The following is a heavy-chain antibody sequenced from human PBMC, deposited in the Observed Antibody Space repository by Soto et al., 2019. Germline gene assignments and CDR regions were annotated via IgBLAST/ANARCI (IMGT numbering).Heavy chain of an antibody. CDR2: ISGSGGST. CDR3: AKDIAAVAGRAGFKVYYYGMDV. CDR1: GFTFSSYA. Sequence: PGGSLRLSCAASGFTFSSYAMSWVRQAPGKGLEWVSAISGSGGSTYYADSVKGRFTISRDNSKNTLYLQMNSLRAEDTAVYYCAKDIAAVAGRAGFKVYYYGMDVWGQGTTVTVSS. J-gene: IGHJ6*02. V-gene: IGHV3-23*01. D-gene: IGHD6-19*01.